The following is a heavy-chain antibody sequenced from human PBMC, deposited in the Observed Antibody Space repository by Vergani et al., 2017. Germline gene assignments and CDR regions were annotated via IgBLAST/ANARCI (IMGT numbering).Heavy chain of an antibody. D-gene: IGHD2-2*01. CDR3: ARAKDIVVVPAAIGWFDP. V-gene: IGHV1-46*01. J-gene: IGHJ5*02. CDR2: INPSGGST. Sequence: QVQLVQSGAEVKKPGASVKVSCKASGYTFTSYYMHWVRQAPGQGLEWMGIINPSGGSTSYAQKFQGRVTMTRDTSTSTGYMELSSLRSEDTAVYYGARAKDIVVVPAAIGWFDPWGQGTLVTVSS. CDR1: GYTFTSYY.